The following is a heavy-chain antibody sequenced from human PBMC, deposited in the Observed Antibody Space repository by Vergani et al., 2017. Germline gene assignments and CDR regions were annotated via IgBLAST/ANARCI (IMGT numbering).Heavy chain of an antibody. J-gene: IGHJ6*02. CDR2: IYTSGST. V-gene: IGHV4-61*02. CDR1: GGSISSGSYY. D-gene: IGHD3-9*01. CDR3: ARQNILGYYYYGMDV. Sequence: QVQLQESGPGLVKPSQTLSLTCTVSGGSISSGSYYWSWIRQPAGKGLEWIGRIYTSGSTNYNPSLKSRVTISVATSKNQFSLKLSSVTAADTAVYYCARQNILGYYYYGMDVWGQGTTVTVSS.